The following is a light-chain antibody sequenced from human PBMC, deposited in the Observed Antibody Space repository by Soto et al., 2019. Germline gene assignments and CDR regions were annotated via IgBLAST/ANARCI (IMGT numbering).Light chain of an antibody. Sequence: DIQMTQSPSTLSASVGDRVTITCRASQGISSWLAWYQQKPGKAPKLLIYDASSLESGVPSRFSGSGSGTEFTLTISSLQPDDFATYYCQQYNSCPLTFGGGTKVDIK. CDR2: DAS. CDR1: QGISSW. J-gene: IGKJ4*02. CDR3: QQYNSCPLT. V-gene: IGKV1-5*01.